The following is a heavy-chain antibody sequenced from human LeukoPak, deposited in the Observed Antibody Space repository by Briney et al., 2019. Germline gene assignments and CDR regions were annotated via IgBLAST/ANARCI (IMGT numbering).Heavy chain of an antibody. J-gene: IGHJ5*02. CDR2: ISAYNGNT. V-gene: IGHV1-18*01. CDR3: ARDRPEGYNWFDP. D-gene: IGHD1-14*01. Sequence: ASVKVSCKASGGTFSSYAISWVRQAPGQGLEWMGWISAYNGNTNYAQKLQGRVTMTTDTSTSTAYMELRSLRSDDTAVYYCARDRPEGYNWFDPWGQGTLVTVSS. CDR1: GGTFSSYA.